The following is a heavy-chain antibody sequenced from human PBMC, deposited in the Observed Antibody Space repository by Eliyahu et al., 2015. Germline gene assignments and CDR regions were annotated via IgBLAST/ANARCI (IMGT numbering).Heavy chain of an antibody. V-gene: IGHV2-5*02. J-gene: IGHJ4*02. CDR2: IYWDDDK. Sequence: QITLKESGPTLVKPTQTLTLTCTFSGFSLSPSGVGVGWIRQPPGKALEWLALIYWDDDKRYSPSLKSRLTITKDTSKNQVVLTMTNMDPVDTATYYCAHTYCSGGSCYSGYFDYWGQGTLVTVSS. CDR1: GFSLSPSGVG. CDR3: AHTYCSGGSCYSGYFDY. D-gene: IGHD2-15*01.